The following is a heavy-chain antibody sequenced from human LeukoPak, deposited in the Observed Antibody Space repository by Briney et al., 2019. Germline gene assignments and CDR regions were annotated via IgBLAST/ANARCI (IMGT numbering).Heavy chain of an antibody. V-gene: IGHV1-2*02. J-gene: IGHJ6*03. CDR1: GYTFTGFY. CDR2: INPNSGGT. D-gene: IGHD4/OR15-4a*01. Sequence: GASVKVSCKASGYTFTGFYMHWVRQAPGQGLEWMGWINPNSGGTNYAQKFQGRVTMTRDTSISTAYMELSRLRSDDTAVYYCARGEEVPYYYYYYMDVWGKGTTVTISS. CDR3: ARGEEVPYYYYYYMDV.